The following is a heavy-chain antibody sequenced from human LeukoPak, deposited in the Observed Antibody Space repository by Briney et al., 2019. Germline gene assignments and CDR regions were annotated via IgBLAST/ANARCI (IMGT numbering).Heavy chain of an antibody. CDR2: ISSSSSYI. CDR3: ARGGPLGMVRGNWFDP. V-gene: IGHV3-21*01. Sequence: GGSLRLSCAASGFTFSSYSMNWVRQAPGKGLEWVSSISSSSSYIYYADSVKGRFTISRDNAKNSLYLQMNSLRAEDTAVYYCARGGPLGMVRGNWFDPWGQGTLVTVSS. CDR1: GFTFSSYS. D-gene: IGHD3-10*01. J-gene: IGHJ5*02.